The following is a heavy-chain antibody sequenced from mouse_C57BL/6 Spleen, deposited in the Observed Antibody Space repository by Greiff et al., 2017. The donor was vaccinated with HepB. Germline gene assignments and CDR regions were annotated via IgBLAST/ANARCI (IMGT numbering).Heavy chain of an antibody. J-gene: IGHJ1*03. CDR2: IWWDDDK. CDR3: SRIAYYYCSSFYWYFDF. V-gene: IGHV8-8*01. Sequence: QVTLKVSGPGILQPSQTLSLTCSFSGFSLSTFGMGVGWIRQPSGKGLEWLAHIWWDDDKYYNPALKSRLTIFKLTSKNQVFLKIANVDTPDTATYYGSRIAYYYCSSFYWYFDFWGTGTTVTVPS. CDR1: GFSLSTFGMG. D-gene: IGHD1-1*01.